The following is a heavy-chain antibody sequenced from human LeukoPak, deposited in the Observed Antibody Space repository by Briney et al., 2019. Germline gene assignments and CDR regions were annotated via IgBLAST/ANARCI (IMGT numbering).Heavy chain of an antibody. CDR3: ARCPNDYYGSGGYYNVLNWFDP. D-gene: IGHD3-10*01. J-gene: IGHJ5*02. V-gene: IGHV3-30*04. CDR2: ISFHGTDS. Sequence: GGSLRLSCAASGFTFISYAIHWVRQAPGKGLEWVAVISFHGTDSFYADSVKGRFTISRDNSKNTLYLQMSSLRSDDTAVYYCARCPNDYYGSGGYYNVLNWFDPWGQGTLVTVSS. CDR1: GFTFISYA.